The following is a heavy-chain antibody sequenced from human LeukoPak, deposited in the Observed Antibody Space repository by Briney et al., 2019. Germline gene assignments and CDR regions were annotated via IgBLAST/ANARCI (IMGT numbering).Heavy chain of an antibody. V-gene: IGHV5-51*01. D-gene: IGHD6-13*01. CDR1: GYSFTSYW. CDR2: IYPGDSGT. J-gene: IGHJ4*02. CDR3: ARQDGSAMYYFDF. Sequence: GESLKISCTGSGYSFTSYWIAWLRQMPGKGLEWMGIIYPGDSGTKYSPSFQGHVTISVDKSINTAYLQWGSLETPDTAIFYCARQDGSAMYYFDFWGQGTLVTVSS.